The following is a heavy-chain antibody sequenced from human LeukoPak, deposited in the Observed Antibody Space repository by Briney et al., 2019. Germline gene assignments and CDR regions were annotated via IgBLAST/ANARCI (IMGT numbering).Heavy chain of an antibody. CDR2: INHSGST. Sequence: PSEALSLTCTVSGVSISSYYWSWIRKPPGKGLDWMGEINHSGSTNYNPSLKSRVTISVDTSKNQFSLKLSSVTAADTAVYYCARGQSISLLWFGNTWFDPWGQGTLVTVSS. D-gene: IGHD3-10*01. CDR3: ARGQSISLLWFGNTWFDP. V-gene: IGHV4-34*01. J-gene: IGHJ5*02. CDR1: GVSISSYY.